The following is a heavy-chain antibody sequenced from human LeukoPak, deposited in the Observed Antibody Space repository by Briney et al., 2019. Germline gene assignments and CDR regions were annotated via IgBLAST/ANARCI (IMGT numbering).Heavy chain of an antibody. CDR3: ARGAGSGPDFDY. CDR2: INHSGST. D-gene: IGHD6-19*01. CDR1: GGSFSGYY. V-gene: IGHV4-34*01. J-gene: IGHJ4*02. Sequence: SETLSLTCAVYGGSFSGYYWSWVRQPPGKGLEWIGEINHSGSTNYNPSLKSRVTISVDTSKNQFSLKLSSVTAADTAVYYCARGAGSGPDFDYWGQGTLVTVSS.